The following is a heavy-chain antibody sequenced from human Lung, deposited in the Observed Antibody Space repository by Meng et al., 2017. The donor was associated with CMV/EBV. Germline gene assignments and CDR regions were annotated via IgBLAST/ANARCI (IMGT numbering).Heavy chain of an antibody. J-gene: IGHJ4*02. Sequence: LSCTVSDYSISSGFYWGCVRQPPGKGLEWIGSIHHTGSSYYNPSLKSRVTLSVDTSKNQFSLKVTSVTAADTAVYYCARGIFGGVDYWGQGTLVTVSS. V-gene: IGHV4-38-2*02. D-gene: IGHD3-3*01. CDR1: DYSISSGFY. CDR3: ARGIFGGVDY. CDR2: IHHTGSS.